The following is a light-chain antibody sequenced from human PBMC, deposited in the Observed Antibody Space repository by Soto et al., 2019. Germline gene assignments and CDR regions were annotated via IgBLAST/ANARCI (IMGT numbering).Light chain of an antibody. J-gene: IGKJ1*01. V-gene: IGKV3-20*01. CDR2: DAS. CDR3: QQSGGSPRT. Sequence: ETALTRSPATPSLPPGERATPSRRAIQSVDTFLAWYQQKPGQAPRLLIYDASNRATGIPDRFSGSGSGTDFTLTISRLEPEDFAVYYCQQSGGSPRTFGQGTKVDI. CDR1: QSVDTF.